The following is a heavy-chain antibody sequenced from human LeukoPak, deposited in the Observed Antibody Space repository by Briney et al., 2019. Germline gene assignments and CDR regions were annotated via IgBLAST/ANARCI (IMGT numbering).Heavy chain of an antibody. CDR3: ARRRLGYCSSTSCSLAFDI. V-gene: IGHV3-20*04. CDR2: INWNGGNT. Sequence: GGSLRLSCAASGFTFDDYGMSWVRQAPGKGLEWVSGINWNGGNTGYTDSVKGRFTISRDNAKNSLYLQMNSLRAEDTALYYCARRRLGYCSSTSCSLAFDIWGQGTIVTVSS. D-gene: IGHD2-2*01. J-gene: IGHJ3*02. CDR1: GFTFDDYG.